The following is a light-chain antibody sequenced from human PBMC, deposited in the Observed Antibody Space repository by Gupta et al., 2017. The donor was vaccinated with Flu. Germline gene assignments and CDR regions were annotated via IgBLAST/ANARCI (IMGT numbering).Light chain of an antibody. CDR2: WAS. CDR1: QSVLFSSNNKNY. V-gene: IGKV4-1*01. J-gene: IGKJ1*01. Sequence: DIVMTQSPDSLAVSLGERATLNCKSSQSVLFSSNNKNYLAWYQQKPGQPPKLLIYWASTRESGVPDRFSGSGSGTDFTLTISSLQAEDVAVYYCQQYDDSPWTFGQGTKVEIK. CDR3: QQYDDSPWT.